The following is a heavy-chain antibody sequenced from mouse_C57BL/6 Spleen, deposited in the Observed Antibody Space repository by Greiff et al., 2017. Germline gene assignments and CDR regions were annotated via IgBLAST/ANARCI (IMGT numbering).Heavy chain of an antibody. CDR3: ARKEGYYYGSSYDWYFDV. D-gene: IGHD1-1*01. Sequence: QVQLKQSGSELRSPGSSVKLSCKDFDSEVFPIAYMSWVRQKPGHGFEWIGGILPSIGRTIYGEKFEDKATLDADTLSNTAYLELNSLTSEDSAIYYCARKEGYYYGSSYDWYFDVWGTGTTVTVSS. CDR2: ILPSIGRT. J-gene: IGHJ1*03. CDR1: DSEVFPIAY. V-gene: IGHV15-2*01.